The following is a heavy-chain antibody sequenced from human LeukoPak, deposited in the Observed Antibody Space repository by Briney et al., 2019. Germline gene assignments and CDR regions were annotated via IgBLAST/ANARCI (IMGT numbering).Heavy chain of an antibody. J-gene: IGHJ5*02. CDR1: GDSITSYY. CDR3: ARRRAEGGSNGHHNWFDP. Sequence: PETLSLTCTVSGDSITSYYWSWIRQPPGKGLEWIGSMSYSGSTNYNPSLKSRVTMSVDTTKNQFSLRLNSVTAADTAVYYCARRRAEGGSNGHHNWFDPWGQGTLVTVSS. D-gene: IGHD6-13*01. CDR2: MSYSGST. V-gene: IGHV4-59*08.